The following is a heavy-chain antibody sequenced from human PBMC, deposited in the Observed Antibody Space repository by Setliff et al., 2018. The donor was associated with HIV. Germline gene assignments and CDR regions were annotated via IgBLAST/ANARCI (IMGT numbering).Heavy chain of an antibody. CDR1: GGSFSSDSYY. V-gene: IGHV4-61*02. CDR3: AREDYYYYGMDV. CDR2: IYTSGST. J-gene: IGHJ6*02. Sequence: TSETLSLTCSVSGGSFSSDSYYWNWIRQPAGKGLEWIGRIYTSGSTNYNPSLKSRVTISVDTSKNQFSLKLSSVTAADTAVYYCAREDYYYYGMDVWGQGTTVTVSS.